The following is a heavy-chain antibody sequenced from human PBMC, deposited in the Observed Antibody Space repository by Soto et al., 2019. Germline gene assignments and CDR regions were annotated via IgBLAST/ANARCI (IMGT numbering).Heavy chain of an antibody. D-gene: IGHD6-6*01. CDR2: ISWNSGSI. V-gene: IGHV3-9*01. CDR3: AKGYSSSPGWFDP. J-gene: IGHJ5*02. Sequence: EVQLVESGGGLVQPGRSLRLSCAASGFTFDDYAMQWVRQAPGKGLEWVSGISWNSGSIGYADSVKGRFTISRDNAKNSLYLQMNSLRAEDTALYYCAKGYSSSPGWFDPWGQGTLVTVSS. CDR1: GFTFDDYA.